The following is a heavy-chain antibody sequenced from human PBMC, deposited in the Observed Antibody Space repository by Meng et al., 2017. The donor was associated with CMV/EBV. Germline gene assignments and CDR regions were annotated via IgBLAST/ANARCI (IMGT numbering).Heavy chain of an antibody. V-gene: IGHV3-74*01. J-gene: IGHJ4*02. Sequence: MSLVHEATEKVLVLVSRISDDVKTTNDADADKGRLTISKDKTKNTMFLQMNSLTPEDTALYYCTREKTRTSAIVVAGPEGRFFDYWSQGTLVTVSS. CDR3: TREKTRTSAIVVAGPEGRFFDY. D-gene: IGHD6-19*01. CDR2: ISDDVKTT.